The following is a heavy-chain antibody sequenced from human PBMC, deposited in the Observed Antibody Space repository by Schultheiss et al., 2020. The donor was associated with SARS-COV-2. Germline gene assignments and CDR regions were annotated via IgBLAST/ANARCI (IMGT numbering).Heavy chain of an antibody. CDR2: ISSSSSYI. V-gene: IGHV3-21*01. D-gene: IGHD2-2*01. CDR3: ARGFVPAAPIGFDP. CDR1: GFTFSTYA. Sequence: GGSLRLSCAASGFTFSTYAMTWVRQAPGKGLEWVSSISSSSSYIYYADSVKGRFTISRDNSKNTLYLQMNSLRAEDTAVYYCARGFVPAAPIGFDPWGQGTLVTVSS. J-gene: IGHJ5*02.